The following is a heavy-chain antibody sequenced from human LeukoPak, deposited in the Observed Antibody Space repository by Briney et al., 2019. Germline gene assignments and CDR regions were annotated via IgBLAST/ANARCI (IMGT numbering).Heavy chain of an antibody. V-gene: IGHV4-31*03. CDR1: GGSISSGGYY. CDR2: IYYSGST. Sequence: SETLSPTCTVSGGSISSGGYYWSWIRQHPGKGLEWIGYIYYSGSTYYNPSLKSRVTISVDTSKNQFSLKLSSVTAADTAVYYCARDRVAVAGQQAYYYYGMDVWGQGTTVTVSS. J-gene: IGHJ6*02. D-gene: IGHD6-19*01. CDR3: ARDRVAVAGQQAYYYYGMDV.